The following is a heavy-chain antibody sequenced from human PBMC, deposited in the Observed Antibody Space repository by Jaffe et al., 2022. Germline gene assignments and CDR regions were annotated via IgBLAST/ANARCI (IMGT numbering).Heavy chain of an antibody. D-gene: IGHD4-17*01. CDR3: ARDRGGVDYGDYEGWDLWAFDI. J-gene: IGHJ3*02. CDR1: GGSISSYY. CDR2: IYYSGST. Sequence: QVQLQESGPGLVKPSETLSLTCTVSGGSISSYYWSWIRQPPGKGLEWIGYIYYSGSTNYNPSLKSRVTISVDTSKNQFSLKLSSVTAADTAVYYCARDRGGVDYGDYEGWDLWAFDIWGQGTMVTVSS. V-gene: IGHV4-59*01.